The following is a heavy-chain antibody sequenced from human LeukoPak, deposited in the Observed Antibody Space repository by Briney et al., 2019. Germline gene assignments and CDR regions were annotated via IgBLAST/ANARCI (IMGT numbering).Heavy chain of an antibody. V-gene: IGHV3-23*01. CDR2: ISDSGGTT. J-gene: IGHJ3*02. Sequence: GGSLRLSCVVSGFTFNSYAMNWVRQAPGEGLEWVSGISDSGGTTYYADSVKGRFTISRDNSKNSLYLQMNSLRAEDTALYYCAKTLYDSSGYYGGYAFDIWGQGTMVTVSS. D-gene: IGHD3-22*01. CDR1: GFTFNSYA. CDR3: AKTLYDSSGYYGGYAFDI.